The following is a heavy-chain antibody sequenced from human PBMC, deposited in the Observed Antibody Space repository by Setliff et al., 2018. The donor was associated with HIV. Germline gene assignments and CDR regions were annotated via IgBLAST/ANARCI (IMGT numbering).Heavy chain of an antibody. V-gene: IGHV4-39*01. D-gene: IGHD3-16*01. CDR2: IYPGST. Sequence: SETLSLTCSVSGGSIISDIFYWGWIRQPPGKGLEWIGSIYPGSTKCNPSLRSRLTISLDSPTNQFSVTLSSVTAADTAMYYCATIKPGGASFDNWGQGTLVTVSS. CDR3: ATIKPGGASFDN. J-gene: IGHJ4*02. CDR1: GGSIISDIFY.